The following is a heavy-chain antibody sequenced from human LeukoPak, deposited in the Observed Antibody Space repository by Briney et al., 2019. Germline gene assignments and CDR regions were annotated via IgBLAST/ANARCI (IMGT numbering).Heavy chain of an antibody. CDR3: ARTVSYYDFWSGYYSDY. Sequence: ASVKVSCKASGYTFTSYGISWVRQAPGQGLEWMGWISAYNGNTNYAQKLQGRVTMTTDTSTSTAYMELRSLRSDDTAVYYCARTVSYYDFWSGYYSDYWGQGTLVTVS. D-gene: IGHD3-3*01. J-gene: IGHJ4*02. CDR2: ISAYNGNT. V-gene: IGHV1-18*01. CDR1: GYTFTSYG.